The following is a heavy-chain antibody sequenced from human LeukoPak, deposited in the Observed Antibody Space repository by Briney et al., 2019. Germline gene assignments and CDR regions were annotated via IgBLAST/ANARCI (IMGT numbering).Heavy chain of an antibody. CDR1: SGSITSYD. CDR3: ASVESAAIGGWDAFHI. J-gene: IGHJ3*02. Sequence: SETLSLTCTVSSGSITSYDWTWIRQPPEKGLEWIGYISYSGSTNYNPSLKSRLTISVDTFNNQFSLKLSSVTAADTAVYYCASVESAAIGGWDAFHIWGQGTMVTVSS. V-gene: IGHV4-59*01. CDR2: ISYSGST. D-gene: IGHD5-24*01.